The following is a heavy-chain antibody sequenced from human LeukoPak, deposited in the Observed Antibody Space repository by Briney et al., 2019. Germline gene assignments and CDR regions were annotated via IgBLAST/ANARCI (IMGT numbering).Heavy chain of an antibody. CDR1: GFTFSCYS. V-gene: IGHV3-48*01. D-gene: IGHD2-2*01. Sequence: PGGSLRLSCAASGFTFSCYSMNWVRQAPGKGLEWVSYISSSSSTIYYADSVKGRFTISRDNAKNSLYLQMNSLRAKNTHENHRPRDLGIPAVSDYWGQGTLVTVSS. J-gene: IGHJ4*02. CDR3: PRDLGIPAVSDY. CDR2: ISSSSSTI.